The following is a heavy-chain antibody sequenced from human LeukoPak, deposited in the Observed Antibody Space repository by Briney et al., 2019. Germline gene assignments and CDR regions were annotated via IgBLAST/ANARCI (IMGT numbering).Heavy chain of an antibody. CDR3: AKGHQVTFFDY. Sequence: PGGSLRLSCAATGFTFSSYAMSWVRQTPGKRLEWVSTISSTGDSTYHADSVKGRFTISRDNSKNTLYLQMNSLRAEDTAVYYCAKGHQVTFFDYWGQGTLVTVSS. D-gene: IGHD5-18*01. V-gene: IGHV3-23*01. CDR1: GFTFSSYA. J-gene: IGHJ4*02. CDR2: ISSTGDST.